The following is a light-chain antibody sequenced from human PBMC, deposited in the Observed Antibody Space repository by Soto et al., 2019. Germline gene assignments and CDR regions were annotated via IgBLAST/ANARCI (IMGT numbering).Light chain of an antibody. CDR3: GAWDSSLSAYV. V-gene: IGLV1-51*01. J-gene: IGLJ1*01. Sequence: QYELTQPPSVPPAPGQKVTISCSGSSSNIGGNSVSWYQQLPGTAPKLLIYDDNKRPSGIPDRFSGSKSGTSATLGITGFQTGDEADYYCGAWDSSLSAYVFGTGTKVTV. CDR2: DDN. CDR1: SSNIGGNS.